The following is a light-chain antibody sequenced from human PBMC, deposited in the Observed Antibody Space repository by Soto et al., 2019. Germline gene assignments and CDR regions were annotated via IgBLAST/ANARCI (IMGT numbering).Light chain of an antibody. CDR1: QSVRNGY. CDR2: GAS. Sequence: DIELHQSPATQSLSPGESATLSCRASQSVRNGYLAWYQQKPGQAPRLLIYGASSRASGIRDSFSGSGSGTDFTLTISRLEPEDFAVYYCQQYVTSPSTFGQGTKVDIK. J-gene: IGKJ2*01. CDR3: QQYVTSPST. V-gene: IGKV3-20*01.